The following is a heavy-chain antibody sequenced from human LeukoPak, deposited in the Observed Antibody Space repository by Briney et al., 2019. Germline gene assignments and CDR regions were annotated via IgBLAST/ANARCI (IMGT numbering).Heavy chain of an antibody. Sequence: PSETLSLTCAVYGGSFSGYYWSWIRQPPGKGLEWIGEINHSGSTNYNPSLKSRVTISVDTSKNQFSLKLSSVTAADTAVYYCAKRSGTGWFDPWGQGTLVTVSS. CDR1: GGSFSGYY. D-gene: IGHD6-13*01. CDR3: AKRSGTGWFDP. J-gene: IGHJ5*02. CDR2: INHSGST. V-gene: IGHV4-34*01.